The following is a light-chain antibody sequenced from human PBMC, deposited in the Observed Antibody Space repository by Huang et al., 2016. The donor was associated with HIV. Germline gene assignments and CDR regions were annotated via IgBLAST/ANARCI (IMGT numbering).Light chain of an antibody. CDR3: QKYDSAPRT. J-gene: IGKJ1*01. CDR1: HDISTF. CDR2: GAS. Sequence: DIEMTQSTPSLSASIGDRVTLTCRASHDISTFLACYQQKPGSPPKLLIYGASIVQAGVPSRFSGSGSGTDFTLTINSLQPEDVANYYCQKYDSAPRTFGQGTKVEVK. V-gene: IGKV1-27*01.